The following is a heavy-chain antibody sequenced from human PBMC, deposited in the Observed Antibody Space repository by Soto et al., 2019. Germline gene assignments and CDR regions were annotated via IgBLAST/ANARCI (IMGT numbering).Heavy chain of an antibody. V-gene: IGHV4-34*01. D-gene: IGHD7-27*01. CDR3: ARGWGRIFDY. CDR2: INHSGST. J-gene: IGHJ4*02. CDR1: GGSISSYY. Sequence: SETLSLTCTVSGGSISSYYWSWIRQPPGKGLEWIGEINHSGSTNYNPSLKSRVTISIDTSKNQFSLKLSSVTAADTAVYYCARGWGRIFDYWGQGTLVTVSS.